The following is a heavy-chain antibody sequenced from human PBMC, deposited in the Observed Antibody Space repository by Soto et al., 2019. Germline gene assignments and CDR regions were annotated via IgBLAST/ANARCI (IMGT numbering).Heavy chain of an antibody. CDR3: VRGGHFRDAYDI. V-gene: IGHV1-24*01. J-gene: IGHJ3*02. CDR2: IDPEDGER. D-gene: IGHD3-3*02. Sequence: ASVKVSCKVSGDTLSESSIQWLRQAPGKGIEWVGGIDPEDGERIHAQKFQGRLNLAEDKSTDTAYMELSSLRSEDTALYYCVRGGHFRDAYDIWG. CDR1: GDTLSESS.